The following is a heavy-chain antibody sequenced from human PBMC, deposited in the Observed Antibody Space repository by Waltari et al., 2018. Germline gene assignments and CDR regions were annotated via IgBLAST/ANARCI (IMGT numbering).Heavy chain of an antibody. V-gene: IGHV4-4*02. Sequence: QVQLQESGPGLVKPSGTLSLTCAVSGGSISSSNWWTWVRKPPGKGLEWIGEIDHNGNTNYNPSLKSRVTMSVDKSKNQFSLKLRSVTAADTAIYYCARIILGATDDYSYAMDVWGQGITVTVSS. CDR2: IDHNGNT. D-gene: IGHD1-26*01. CDR3: ARIILGATDDYSYAMDV. J-gene: IGHJ6*02. CDR1: GGSISSSNW.